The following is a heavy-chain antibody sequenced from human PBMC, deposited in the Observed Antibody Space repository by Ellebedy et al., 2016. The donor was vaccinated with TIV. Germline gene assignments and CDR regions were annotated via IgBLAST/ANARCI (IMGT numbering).Heavy chain of an antibody. D-gene: IGHD3-3*01. CDR1: GGTFSNYG. V-gene: IGHV1-69*13. Sequence: AASVQVSCKASGGTFSNYGISWVRQAPGQGLEWMGGIITAFGTTNYAQTFHGRVTITADDSSSTAFMEVRSLRSDDTGVYYCAREMRRVIFGAETWFELWGQGTLVTVSS. CDR2: IITAFGTT. J-gene: IGHJ5*02. CDR3: AREMRRVIFGAETWFEL.